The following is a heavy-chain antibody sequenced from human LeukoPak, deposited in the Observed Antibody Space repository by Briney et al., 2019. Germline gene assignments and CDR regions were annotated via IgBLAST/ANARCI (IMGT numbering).Heavy chain of an antibody. CDR3: ARVTGTVDY. D-gene: IGHD1-1*01. V-gene: IGHV3-23*01. J-gene: IGHJ4*02. CDR1: GFIFSSYV. Sequence: GGSLRLSCAASGFIFSSYVRNWVRQAPGKGLEWVSVISGSGVSTYYADSVKGRFTISRDNSKNMLYLQMNSLRAEDTAVYYCARVTGTVDYSGQGTLVTVSS. CDR2: ISGSGVST.